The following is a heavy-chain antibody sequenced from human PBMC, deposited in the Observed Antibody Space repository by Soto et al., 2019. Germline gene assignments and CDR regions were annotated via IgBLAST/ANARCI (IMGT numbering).Heavy chain of an antibody. V-gene: IGHV1-69*13. J-gene: IGHJ4*02. CDR1: GGTFSSYA. CDR2: IIPIFGTA. Sequence: SVKVSGKASGGTFSSYAISWVRQAPGQGLEWMGGIIPIFGTANYEQKFQGRVTITADESTSTAYMELSSLRSEDTAVYYCARRACDYDTHFDYWGQGTLVTVSS. CDR3: ARRACDYDTHFDY. D-gene: IGHD4-17*01.